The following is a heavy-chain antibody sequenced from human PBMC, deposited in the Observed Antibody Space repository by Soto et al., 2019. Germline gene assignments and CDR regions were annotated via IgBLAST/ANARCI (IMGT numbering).Heavy chain of an antibody. V-gene: IGHV3-7*01. CDR2: INEDGSVR. CDR1: DFTISPYW. Sequence: EVQVVESGGGLVQPGGSLRLSCAASDFTISPYWMTWVRQTPGQGLEFVANINEDGSVRNYVDSVKRRVTISRDNAKNSLYLEMNSLRAEDTAVYYCGTDQWGGAFDLWGQGTTVTVSS. D-gene: IGHD3-10*01. J-gene: IGHJ3*01. CDR3: GTDQWGGAFDL.